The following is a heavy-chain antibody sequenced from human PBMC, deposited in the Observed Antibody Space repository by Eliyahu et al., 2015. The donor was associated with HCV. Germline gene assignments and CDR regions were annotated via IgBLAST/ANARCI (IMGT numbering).Heavy chain of an antibody. D-gene: IGHD1-26*01. CDR2: IYSGGST. J-gene: IGHJ4*02. V-gene: IGHV3-53*01. Sequence: EVQLVESGGGLSQPGGSLRLSCAASGFTVSNNYMDWVRQVPGKGLEWVSVIYSGGSTYYADSVKGRFTISRDNSKNMLYLQMNSLRAEDTAMYYCAREFEVGAMGYWGQGTLVTVSS. CDR3: AREFEVGAMGY. CDR1: GFTVSNNY.